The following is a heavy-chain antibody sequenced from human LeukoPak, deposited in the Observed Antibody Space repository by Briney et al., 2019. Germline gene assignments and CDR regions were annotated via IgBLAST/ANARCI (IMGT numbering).Heavy chain of an antibody. V-gene: IGHV4-61*08. CDR3: ARHPLSSGWYDY. D-gene: IGHD6-19*01. J-gene: IGHJ4*02. CDR2: IYHSGST. CDR1: GGSISSGGYY. Sequence: SETLSLTCTVSGGSISSGGYYWSWIRQPPGKGLEWIGYIYHSGSTNYNPSLKSRVTISVDTSKNQFSLKLSSVTAADTAVYYCARHPLSSGWYDYWGQGTLVTVSS.